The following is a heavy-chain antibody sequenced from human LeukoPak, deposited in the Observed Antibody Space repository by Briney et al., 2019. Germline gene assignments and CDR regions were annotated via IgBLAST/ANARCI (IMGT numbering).Heavy chain of an antibody. Sequence: PGGSLRLSCAASGFTFSSYGMHWVRQAPGKGLEWVAVISYDGSNKYYADSVKGRFTISRDNSKNTLYLQMNSLRAEDTAVYYCAKDRYYGSGSPPADYWGQGTLVTVSS. CDR2: ISYDGSNK. D-gene: IGHD3-10*01. J-gene: IGHJ4*02. CDR1: GFTFSSYG. CDR3: AKDRYYGSGSPPADY. V-gene: IGHV3-30*18.